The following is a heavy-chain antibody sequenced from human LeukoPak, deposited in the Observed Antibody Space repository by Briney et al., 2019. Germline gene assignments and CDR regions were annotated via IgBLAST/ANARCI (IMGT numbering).Heavy chain of an antibody. V-gene: IGHV3-48*03. CDR3: ARDSDIVVVPAAMDV. D-gene: IGHD2-2*01. CDR1: GFTFSSYE. CDR2: ISSSGSSI. J-gene: IGHJ6*04. Sequence: GGSLRLSCAASGFTFSSYEMNWVRQAPGKGLEWVSYISSSGSSIYYADSVKGRFTISRDNAKNSLFLQINSLRAEDTAVYYCARDSDIVVVPAAMDVWGKGTTVTVSS.